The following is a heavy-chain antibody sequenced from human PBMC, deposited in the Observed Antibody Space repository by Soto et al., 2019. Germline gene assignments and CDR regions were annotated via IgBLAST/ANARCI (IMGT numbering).Heavy chain of an antibody. V-gene: IGHV3-30-3*01. CDR1: GFTFSSYT. Sequence: GGSLRLSCAASGFTFSSYTMHWVRQAPGKGLEWVAAISHDGSNKYYTDSVKGQFTISRDNSENTLYLQMNSLRAEDTAVYYCARAYFDMDVWGQGTTVTVSS. CDR2: ISHDGSNK. J-gene: IGHJ6*02. CDR3: ARAYFDMDV.